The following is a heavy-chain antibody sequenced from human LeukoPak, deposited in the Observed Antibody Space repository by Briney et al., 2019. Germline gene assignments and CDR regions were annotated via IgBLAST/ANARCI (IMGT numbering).Heavy chain of an antibody. CDR1: GFAFSGFA. J-gene: IGHJ4*02. V-gene: IGHV3-23*01. CDR2: IVRSGDTT. Sequence: GGSLRLSCAASGFAFSGFAMTWVRQAPGKGLEWVSTIVRSGDTTYYTDSVKGRFTVSRDNSKNSLYLQMNSPRAEDTAVYYCAKDAVAPGSSGDFFDYWGLGTLVTVSS. D-gene: IGHD3-10*01. CDR3: AKDAVAPGSSGDFFDY.